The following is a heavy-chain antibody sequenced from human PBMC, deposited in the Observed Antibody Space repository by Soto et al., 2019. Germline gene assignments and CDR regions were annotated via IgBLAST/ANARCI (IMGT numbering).Heavy chain of an antibody. J-gene: IGHJ6*02. Sequence: QVQLVQSGAEVKKPGSSVKVSCKASGGTFSSYAISWVRQAPGQGLEWMGGILPIFGTANYAQKFQGRVTITADESKSTAYMELSSLRSEDTAVYYCARDIPATTAMATYYYYGMDVWGQGNTVTVSS. CDR2: ILPIFGTA. CDR3: ARDIPATTAMATYYYYGMDV. CDR1: GGTFSSYA. D-gene: IGHD5-18*01. V-gene: IGHV1-69*12.